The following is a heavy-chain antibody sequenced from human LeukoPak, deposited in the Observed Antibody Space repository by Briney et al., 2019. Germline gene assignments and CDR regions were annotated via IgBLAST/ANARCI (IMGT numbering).Heavy chain of an antibody. CDR3: AREPNTVGATPYYFDY. CDR2: IKQDGSEK. D-gene: IGHD1-26*01. J-gene: IGHJ4*02. V-gene: IGHV3-7*01. Sequence: GGSLRLSCAASGFTFSSYWMSWVRQAPGKGLEWVANIKQDGSEKYYVDSVKGRFTISRDNAKNSLYLQMNSLRAEDTAVYYCAREPNTVGATPYYFDYWGQGTLVTVSS. CDR1: GFTFSSYW.